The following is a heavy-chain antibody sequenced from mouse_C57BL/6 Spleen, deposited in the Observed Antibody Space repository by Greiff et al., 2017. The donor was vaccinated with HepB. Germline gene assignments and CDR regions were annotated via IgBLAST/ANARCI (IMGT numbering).Heavy chain of an antibody. CDR1: GFSLTSYG. CDR2: IWSGGST. Sequence: VKLQQSGPGLVQPSQSLSITCTVSGFSLTSYGVHWVRQSPGKGLEWLGVIWSGGSTDYNAAFISRLSISKDNSKSQVFFKMNSLQADDTAIYYCARNYGNYGGAMDYWGQGTSVTVSS. J-gene: IGHJ4*01. CDR3: ARNYGNYGGAMDY. V-gene: IGHV2-2*01. D-gene: IGHD2-1*01.